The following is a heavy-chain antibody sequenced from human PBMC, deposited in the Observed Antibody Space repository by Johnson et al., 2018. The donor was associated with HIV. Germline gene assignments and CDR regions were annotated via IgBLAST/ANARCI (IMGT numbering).Heavy chain of an antibody. CDR2: IYSGGST. CDR1: GFIVSSNY. D-gene: IGHD5-18*01. CDR3: ARLPSGYSRDGFNV. V-gene: IGHV3-66*02. Sequence: VQLVESGGGLVQPVGSLRLSCAASGFIVSSNYMSWVRQAPGKGLEWVSGIYSGGSTYYADSVKGRFTISRDNAKNSLYLQMNSLGAEDTAVYYCARLPSGYSRDGFNVWGQGTMVTLSS. J-gene: IGHJ3*01.